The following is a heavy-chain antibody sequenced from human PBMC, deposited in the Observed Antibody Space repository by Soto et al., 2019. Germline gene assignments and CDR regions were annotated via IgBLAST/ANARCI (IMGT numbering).Heavy chain of an antibody. CDR1: GGCISSDY. CDR2: IYYNGNT. Sequence: PSETLSLTCTVSGGCISSDYWTWIRQPPGERLEWIGYIYYNGNTNYNSSLKSRVTISIDASKNQCSLKLNSVTAADTAVYFCARIAYSSGFTFDYWGRGTLVTVSS. D-gene: IGHD5-18*01. V-gene: IGHV4-59*01. J-gene: IGHJ4*02. CDR3: ARIAYSSGFTFDY.